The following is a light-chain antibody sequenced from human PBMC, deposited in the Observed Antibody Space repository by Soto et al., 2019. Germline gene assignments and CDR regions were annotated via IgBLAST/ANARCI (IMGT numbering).Light chain of an antibody. CDR3: QQLLSYPIT. CDR2: DAS. Sequence: DIQMTQSPSTLSASVGDRVSITCRASQSISSWLAWYQQKPGKAPKLLIYDASSLESGVPLRFSGSGSGTSFTLTISSLQPEDFATYYCQQLLSYPITLGQGTRLEIK. CDR1: QSISSW. J-gene: IGKJ5*01. V-gene: IGKV1-5*01.